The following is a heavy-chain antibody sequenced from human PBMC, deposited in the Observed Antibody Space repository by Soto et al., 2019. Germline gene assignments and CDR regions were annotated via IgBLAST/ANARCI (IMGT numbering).Heavy chain of an antibody. CDR1: GYTFTSYD. CDR3: AGGMIYNGNSGGYFDY. CDR2: MNPNSGNT. V-gene: IGHV1-8*01. D-gene: IGHD1-7*01. J-gene: IGHJ4*02. Sequence: QVQLVQSGAEVKKPGASVKDSCKASGYTFTSYDINWVRQATGQGLEWMGWMNPNSGNTGYAQKFQGRVTMTRNTSISTAYMELSSLRSEDTAVYYCAGGMIYNGNSGGYFDYWGQGTLVTVSS.